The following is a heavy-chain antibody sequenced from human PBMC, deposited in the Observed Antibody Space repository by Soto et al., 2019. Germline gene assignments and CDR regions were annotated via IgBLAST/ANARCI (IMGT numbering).Heavy chain of an antibody. CDR3: AKDRVDWNPMRTYYYYYGMDV. J-gene: IGHJ6*02. Sequence: EVQLVESGGVVVQPGGSLRLSCAASGFTFDDYAMHWVRQAPGKGLEWVSLISWDGGSTYYADSVKGRFTISRDNSKNSLYLQMNSLRAEDTALYYCAKDRVDWNPMRTYYYYYGMDVWGQGTTVTVSS. D-gene: IGHD1-1*01. V-gene: IGHV3-43D*04. CDR1: GFTFDDYA. CDR2: ISWDGGST.